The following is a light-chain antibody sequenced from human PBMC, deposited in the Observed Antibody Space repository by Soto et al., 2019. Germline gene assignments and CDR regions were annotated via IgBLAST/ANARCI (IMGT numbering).Light chain of an antibody. Sequence: EIVFTPSPGTLSLSPGTRATLSCRASPSVSSSYLAWYQQKPGQAPRLLIYGASSRATGIPDRFSGSGSGTDFTLTISRLVPEDFAVYYCHQYSVSPRTFGQGTKVDIK. CDR1: PSVSSSY. CDR3: HQYSVSPRT. J-gene: IGKJ1*01. V-gene: IGKV3-20*01. CDR2: GAS.